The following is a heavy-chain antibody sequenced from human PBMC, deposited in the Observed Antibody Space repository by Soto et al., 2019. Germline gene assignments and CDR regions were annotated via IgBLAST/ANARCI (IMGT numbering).Heavy chain of an antibody. CDR1: GFSFSNYG. J-gene: IGHJ4*02. D-gene: IGHD3-10*01. Sequence: GGSLRLSCAGSGFSFSNYGMHWVRQAPGKGLEWVALIWYDGSNKYYADSVKGRFTISRDNSKNTLYLQMNSLRAEDTAVYYCAREVEGSTAPDYWGQGTLVTVSS. CDR2: IWYDGSNK. V-gene: IGHV3-33*01. CDR3: AREVEGSTAPDY.